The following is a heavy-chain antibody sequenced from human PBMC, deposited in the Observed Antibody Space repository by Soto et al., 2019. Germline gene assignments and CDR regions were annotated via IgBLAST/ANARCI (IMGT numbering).Heavy chain of an antibody. V-gene: IGHV4-34*01. CDR3: ANLIRSPGYCTGDLCFQDY. J-gene: IGHJ4*02. D-gene: IGHD2-8*02. CDR2: IDHRGRT. Sequence: QVQLQQWGAGLLKPSETLSLTCAVYGGSLSGTYWSWLRQSPEKGLEWIGEIDHRGRTNYSPSLKSRLTFSVDTSKNPFSRKLNSVTAADTAIYYCANLIRSPGYCTGDLCFQDYWGQGTLVTVSS. CDR1: GGSLSGTY.